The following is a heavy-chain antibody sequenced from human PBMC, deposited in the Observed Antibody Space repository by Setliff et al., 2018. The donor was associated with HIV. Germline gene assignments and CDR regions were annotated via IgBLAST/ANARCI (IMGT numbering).Heavy chain of an antibody. CDR3: ARAVYYFDF. V-gene: IGHV4-34*01. CDR2: VNYSGST. Sequence: SETLSLTCAVYGGSFSGYYWSWIRQPPGKGLEWIGEVNYSGSTNYNPSLKSRVTISVDMSTSQFSLRLSSVTAADTAVYYCARAVYYFDFWGQGTLVTVPQ. J-gene: IGHJ4*02. D-gene: IGHD1-20*01. CDR1: GGSFSGYY.